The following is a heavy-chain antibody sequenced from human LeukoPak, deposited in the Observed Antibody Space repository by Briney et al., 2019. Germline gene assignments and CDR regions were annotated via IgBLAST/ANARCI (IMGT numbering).Heavy chain of an antibody. CDR2: ISSNGGST. V-gene: IGHV3-64*01. Sequence: GGSLRLSCAASGFTFSSYATHWVRQAPGKGLEYVSAISSNGGSTYYANSVKGRFTISRDNSKNTLYLQMGSLRAEDMAVYYCARGDCSSTSCYRRYYYYYMDVWGKGTTVTVSS. J-gene: IGHJ6*03. CDR1: GFTFSSYA. D-gene: IGHD2-2*02. CDR3: ARGDCSSTSCYRRYYYYYMDV.